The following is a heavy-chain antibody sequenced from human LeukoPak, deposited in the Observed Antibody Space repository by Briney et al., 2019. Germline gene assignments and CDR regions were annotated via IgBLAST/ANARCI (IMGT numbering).Heavy chain of an antibody. CDR2: FDPEDGET. CDR1: GYTLTELS. Sequence: ASVKVSCKVSGYTLTELSMHWVRQAPGKGLEWMGGFDPEDGETIYAQKFQGRVTMTEDTSTDTAYMELSSLRSEDTAVYYCATAPSKYSSSSGGKNWFDPWGQGTLVTVSS. D-gene: IGHD6-6*01. V-gene: IGHV1-24*01. J-gene: IGHJ5*02. CDR3: ATAPSKYSSSSGGKNWFDP.